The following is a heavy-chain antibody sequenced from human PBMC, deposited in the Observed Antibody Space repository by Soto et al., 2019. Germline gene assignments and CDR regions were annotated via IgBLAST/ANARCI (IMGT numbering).Heavy chain of an antibody. CDR1: GFTFSSYD. D-gene: IGHD1-20*01. CDR2: IGTAGDT. V-gene: IGHV3-13*01. J-gene: IGHJ4*02. CDR3: ARGSSDRITGTRETIDY. Sequence: GGSLRLSCAASGFTFSSYDMHWVRQATGKGLEWVSAIGTAGDTYYPGSVKGRFTISRENAKNSLYLQMNSLRAEDTAVYYCARGSSDRITGTRETIDYWGQGTLVTVSS.